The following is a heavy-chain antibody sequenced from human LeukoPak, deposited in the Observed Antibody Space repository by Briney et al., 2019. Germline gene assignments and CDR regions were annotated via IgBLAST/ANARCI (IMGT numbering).Heavy chain of an antibody. D-gene: IGHD6-19*01. CDR3: AREAVAGCDY. Sequence: SETLSLTCTVSGGSISSSNHYWAWIRQPPGKGLEWIGSIYYSGSTFYSPSLKSRVTISVDTSKSQFSLKLSSVTAADTAVYYCAREAVAGCDYWGQGTLVTVSS. CDR1: GGSISSSNHY. CDR2: IYYSGST. V-gene: IGHV4-39*02. J-gene: IGHJ4*02.